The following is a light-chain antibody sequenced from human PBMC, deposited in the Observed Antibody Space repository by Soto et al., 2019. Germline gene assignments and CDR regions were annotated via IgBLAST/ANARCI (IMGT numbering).Light chain of an antibody. J-gene: IGLJ1*01. V-gene: IGLV1-40*01. Sequence: QTVVTQPPSVSGAPGQRVTISCTGSSSTIGAGYDVHWYQQLPGTAPKLLIYGNSNRPSGVPDRFSGSKSGTSASLAITGLQAEDEADYYCQSYDGSLSGYVFGTGTKLTVL. CDR3: QSYDGSLSGYV. CDR1: SSTIGAGYD. CDR2: GNS.